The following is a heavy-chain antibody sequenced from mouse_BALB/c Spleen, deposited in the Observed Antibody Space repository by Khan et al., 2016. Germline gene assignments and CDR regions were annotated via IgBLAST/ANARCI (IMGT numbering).Heavy chain of an antibody. V-gene: IGHV3-1*02. D-gene: IGHD1-1*01. CDR2: IHYNGTT. Sequence: EVQLQEPGPDLVKPSQSLSLTCTVTGYSITSGYSWHWIRQFPGNKLEWMAYIHYNGTTNYNPSLKSRFSLTRDTSTNQIILQFNSVATENSATYYCATYHSGSSYNYWGQGTTLAVSS. CDR1: GYSITSGYS. CDR3: ATYHSGSSYNY. J-gene: IGHJ2*01.